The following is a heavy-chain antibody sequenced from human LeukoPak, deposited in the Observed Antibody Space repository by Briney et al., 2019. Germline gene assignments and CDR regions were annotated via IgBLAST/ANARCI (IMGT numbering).Heavy chain of an antibody. V-gene: IGHV1-46*01. CDR3: ASGWVEMATITAFDI. CDR2: INPSGGST. CDR1: GYTFTSYY. Sequence: ASVKVSCKASGYTFTSYYMHWVRQAPGQGLEWMGIINPSGGSTSYAQKFQGRVTMTRDMSTGTVYMELSSLRSEDTAVYYCASGWVEMATITAFDIWGQGTMVTVSS. D-gene: IGHD5-24*01. J-gene: IGHJ3*02.